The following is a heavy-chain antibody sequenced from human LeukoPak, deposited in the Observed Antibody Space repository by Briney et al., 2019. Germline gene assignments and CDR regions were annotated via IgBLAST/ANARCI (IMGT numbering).Heavy chain of an antibody. J-gene: IGHJ4*02. CDR3: AGTSIAARSKALGY. CDR1: GFTVSSNY. Sequence: GGSLRLSCAASGFTVSSNYMSWVGQAPGKGLQGVSVIYSGGSTYYADSVKGRFTISRDNSKNTLYLQMNSLRAEDAAVYYCAGTSIAARSKALGYWGQGTLVTVSS. V-gene: IGHV3-53*01. D-gene: IGHD6-6*01. CDR2: IYSGGST.